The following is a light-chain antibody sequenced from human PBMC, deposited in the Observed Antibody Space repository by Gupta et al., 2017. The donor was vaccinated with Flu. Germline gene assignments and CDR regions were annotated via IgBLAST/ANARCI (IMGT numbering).Light chain of an antibody. CDR3: NSYTTSSTWV. CDR2: EVT. V-gene: IGLV2-14*01. Sequence: QSALTQPAPVSGSPGKSTTISCTGTSSDVGRYNYVSWYQQHPGKAPKLMIYEVTNRPSGVSNRFSASKSRNTASLTISGLQAEDEADYYCNSYTTSSTWVFGGGTRLTVL. J-gene: IGLJ3*02. CDR1: SSDVGRYNY.